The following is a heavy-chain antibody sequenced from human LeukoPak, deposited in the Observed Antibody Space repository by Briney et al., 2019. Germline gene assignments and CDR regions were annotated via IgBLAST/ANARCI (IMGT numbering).Heavy chain of an antibody. J-gene: IGHJ2*01. CDR3: ARDAMGGGIVLMVYPLKWYFDL. CDR2: IYTSGST. CDR1: GGSISSYY. Sequence: SETLSLTCTVSGGSISSYYWSWIRQPAGKGLEWIGRIYTSGSTNYNPSLKSRVTMSVDTSKNQFSLKLSSVTAADTAVYYCARDAMGGGIVLMVYPLKWYFDLWGRGTLVTVSS. D-gene: IGHD2-8*01. V-gene: IGHV4-4*07.